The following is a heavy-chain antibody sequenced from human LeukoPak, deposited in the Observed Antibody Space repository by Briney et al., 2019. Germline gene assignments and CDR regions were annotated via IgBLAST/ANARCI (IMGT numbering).Heavy chain of an antibody. J-gene: IGHJ4*02. D-gene: IGHD1-26*01. CDR2: IGYSGANS. CDR3: AKSLGRHTFDY. Sequence: GGSLRLSCAASGFTFDSYAMSWVRQAPGRGLEWVSLIGYSGANSFYADSVKGRFTISTDNSNDALYLQMNSLRAEDTAVYYCAKSLGRHTFDYWGQGTLVTVSS. V-gene: IGHV3-23*01. CDR1: GFTFDSYA.